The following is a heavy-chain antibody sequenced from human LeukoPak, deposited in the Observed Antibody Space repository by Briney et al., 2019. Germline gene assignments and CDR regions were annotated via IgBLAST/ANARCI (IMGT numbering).Heavy chain of an antibody. CDR3: ARADIVASINYYSYYMDV. V-gene: IGHV4-34*01. D-gene: IGHD5-12*01. CDR2: INHSGST. CDR1: GGSFSDYY. J-gene: IGHJ6*03. Sequence: PETLSLTCAVYGGSFSDYYWSWIRQPPGKGLDWIGEINHSGSTNYNPSLKSRVTISVDTSKNQFSLKLSSVTAADTAVYYCARADIVASINYYSYYMDVWGIGTTVTVSS.